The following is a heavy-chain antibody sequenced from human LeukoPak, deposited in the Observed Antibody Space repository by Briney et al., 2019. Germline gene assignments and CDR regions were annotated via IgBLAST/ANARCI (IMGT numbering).Heavy chain of an antibody. V-gene: IGHV3-74*01. D-gene: IGHD3-10*01. CDR1: GFTFSSYW. CDR2: LNSDGSST. CDR3: ARSITIYYYGSGSLDY. Sequence: GGSLRLSCAASGFTFSSYWMHWVRQAPGKGLVWVSRLNSDGSSTSYADSVKGRFTISRDNAKNTLYLQMNSLRAEDTAVYYCARSITIYYYGSGSLDYWGQGTLVTVSS. J-gene: IGHJ4*02.